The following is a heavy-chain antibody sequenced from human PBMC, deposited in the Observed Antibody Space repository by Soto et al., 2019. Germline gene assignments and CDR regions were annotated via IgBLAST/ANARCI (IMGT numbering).Heavy chain of an antibody. V-gene: IGHV1-18*01. CDR3: ARDLPWVCGGGSCSSKETNNVLDV. CDR2: INTYDVNT. Sequence: QVQLVQSGAEVKETGASVKVSCKASGYTFTTYGVSWVRQAPGQGLEWMGWINTYDVNTRYAKTFQHRITMTTDTSTSTAYMELRSLASDDTAVYYCARDLPWVCGGGSCSSKETNNVLDVWGQGTTVTVSS. J-gene: IGHJ6*02. D-gene: IGHD2-21*01. CDR1: GYTFTTYG.